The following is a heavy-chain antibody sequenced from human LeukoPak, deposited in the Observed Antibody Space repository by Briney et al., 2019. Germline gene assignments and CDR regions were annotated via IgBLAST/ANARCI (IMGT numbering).Heavy chain of an antibody. J-gene: IGHJ4*02. CDR3: TTYPSYYGSGSRLYYFDY. Sequence: RTGGSLRLSCAASGFTFSSAWMSWVRQAPGKGLEWVGRIKSKTDSGTTDYAAPVKGRFTISRDDSKNTLYLQMNSLKTEDMAASDCTTYPSYYGSGSRLYYFDYWGQGTLVTVSS. CDR2: IKSKTDSGTT. CDR1: GFTFSSAW. V-gene: IGHV3-15*01. D-gene: IGHD3-10*01.